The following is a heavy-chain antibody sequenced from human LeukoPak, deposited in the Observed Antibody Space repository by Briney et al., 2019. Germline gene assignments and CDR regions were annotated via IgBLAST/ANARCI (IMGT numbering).Heavy chain of an antibody. D-gene: IGHD1-14*01. J-gene: IGHJ4*02. Sequence: SETLSLTCTVSGCSTSIYYWSWIRQPPGKGLEWIGNVHNSGTTNYNPSLKSRVTILLDRAKNQFSLKLTSMTAADTAVYFCAVGPNHYYFDDWGQGTLVTVSS. CDR3: AVGPNHYYFDD. CDR2: VHNSGTT. CDR1: GCSTSIYY. V-gene: IGHV4-59*01.